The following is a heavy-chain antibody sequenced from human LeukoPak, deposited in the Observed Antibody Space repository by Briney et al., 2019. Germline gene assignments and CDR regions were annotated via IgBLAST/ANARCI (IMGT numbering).Heavy chain of an antibody. J-gene: IGHJ4*02. D-gene: IGHD6-13*01. CDR3: AREGYLPYYFDY. CDR1: GVSISAYY. V-gene: IGHV4-4*07. CDR2: IYPGESIYASENT. Sequence: NPSETLSLTCSVSGVSISAYYWSWIRQPAGKGLEWIGRIYPGESIYASENTNYNPSLKSRVSMSGDTSKNQVSLKLRSVTAADTAVYYCAREGYLPYYFDYWGQGTLVTVSS.